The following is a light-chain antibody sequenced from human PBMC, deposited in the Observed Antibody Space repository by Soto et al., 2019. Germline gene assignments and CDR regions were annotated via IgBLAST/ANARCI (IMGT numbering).Light chain of an antibody. Sequence: QSALTQPPSASGSPGQSVAISCTGSSRDIGACEYVSWYQQHSGKAPKLLLYGVNKRPSGVPDRFSGSKSGNTASLTVSALQAEADSDCYCLSHSVCSYVLGTGTKLTVL. J-gene: IGLJ1*01. CDR3: LSHSVCSYV. V-gene: IGLV2-8*01. CDR2: GVN. CDR1: SRDIGACEY.